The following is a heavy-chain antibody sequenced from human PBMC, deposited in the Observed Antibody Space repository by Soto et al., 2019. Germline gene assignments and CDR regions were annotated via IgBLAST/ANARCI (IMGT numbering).Heavy chain of an antibody. D-gene: IGHD3-10*01. CDR2: IKQDGSEK. V-gene: IGHV3-7*05. CDR1: GFTFSSYW. Sequence: EVQLVESGGGLVQPGGSLRLSCAASGFTFSSYWMSWVRQAPGKGLEWVANIKQDGSEKYYVDSVKGRFTISRDNAKNSLYLQMNSLRAEDTAVYYCARDHGLLLWFGELFDYWGQGTLVTVSS. J-gene: IGHJ4*02. CDR3: ARDHGLLLWFGELFDY.